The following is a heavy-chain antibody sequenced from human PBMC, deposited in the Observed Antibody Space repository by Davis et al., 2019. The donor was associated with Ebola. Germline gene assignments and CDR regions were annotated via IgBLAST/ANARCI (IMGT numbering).Heavy chain of an antibody. D-gene: IGHD4-23*01. V-gene: IGHV5-51*01. Sequence: GESLKISCKTSGRSSTTYWIAWVRQLPGKGLEWMGVIYLDDSDTKYNPSFQGQFTISADKSISTAYLQWTNLKTSDTAIYYCAKLGPVDTSGFDPWGQGTPVTVPS. J-gene: IGHJ5*02. CDR3: AKLGPVDTSGFDP. CDR2: IYLDDSDT. CDR1: GRSSTTYW.